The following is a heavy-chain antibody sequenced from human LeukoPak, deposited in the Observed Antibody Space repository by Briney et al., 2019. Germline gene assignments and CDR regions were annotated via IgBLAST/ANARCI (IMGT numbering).Heavy chain of an antibody. V-gene: IGHV1-69*04. Sequence: GSSVKVSCKASGGTFSSYAISWVRQAPGQGLEWMGRIIPILGIANYAQKFQGRVTITADESTSTAYMELSSLRSEDTAVYYCASPRYSGSYSIHDDAFDIWGQGTMVTVSS. J-gene: IGHJ3*02. CDR3: ASPRYSGSYSIHDDAFDI. D-gene: IGHD1-26*01. CDR2: IIPILGIA. CDR1: GGTFSSYA.